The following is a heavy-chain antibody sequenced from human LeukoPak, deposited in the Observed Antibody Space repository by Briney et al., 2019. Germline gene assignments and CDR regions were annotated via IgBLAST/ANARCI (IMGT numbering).Heavy chain of an antibody. D-gene: IGHD7-27*01. CDR1: GGTFSNYT. CDR3: ARVGRPSTDWGSYNYGMDV. CDR2: IIPMLGMA. J-gene: IGHJ6*02. Sequence: GASVKVSCKASGGTFSNYTINWVRQAPGQGLEWMGRIIPMLGMANYAQKFQGRVTITADKSTSTAYMDLSSLRSEDTAMYYCARVGRPSTDWGSYNYGMDVWGQGTTVTASS. V-gene: IGHV1-69*02.